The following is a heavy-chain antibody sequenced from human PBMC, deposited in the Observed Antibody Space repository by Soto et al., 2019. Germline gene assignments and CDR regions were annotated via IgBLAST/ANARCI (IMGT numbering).Heavy chain of an antibody. J-gene: IGHJ6*02. CDR2: IRTKSNNFAT. Sequence: GGSLRLSCAAYGFTLSGSDIHWVRQASGKGLEWVGRIRTKSNNFATSYAESVRGRFTISRDDSDNTASLQMSSLKTEDTAIYYCSRHQEGRSMVFYGMDVWGQGTTVTVSS. V-gene: IGHV3-73*01. CDR3: SRHQEGRSMVFYGMDV. D-gene: IGHD3-10*01. CDR1: GFTLSGSD.